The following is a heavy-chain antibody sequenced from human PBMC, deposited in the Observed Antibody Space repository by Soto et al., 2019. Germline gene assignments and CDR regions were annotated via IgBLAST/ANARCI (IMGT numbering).Heavy chain of an antibody. D-gene: IGHD3-22*01. CDR3: ARGEILYDGSGYQSFYIDY. V-gene: IGHV4-61*01. CDR1: GASVNSGSSY. Sequence: PSETLSLTCAVSGASVNSGSSYWSWIRQPPGKGLEWIGYLYRSGTTNYNPSLKSRVTISVDTSKRQFSLKLTSVTAADTAVYYCARGEILYDGSGYQSFYIDYWGQGTLVTVSS. CDR2: LYRSGTT. J-gene: IGHJ4*02.